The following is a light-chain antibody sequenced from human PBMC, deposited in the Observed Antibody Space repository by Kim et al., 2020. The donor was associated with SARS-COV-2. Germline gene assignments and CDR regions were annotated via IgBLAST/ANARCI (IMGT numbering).Light chain of an antibody. CDR2: VGTGGIVG. CDR3: GADHGSGSNFAWV. V-gene: IGLV9-49*01. CDR1: SGYSNYK. J-gene: IGLJ3*02. Sequence: QPVLTQPPSASASLGASVTLTRTLSSGYSNYKVDWYQQRPGKGPRFVMRVGTGGIVGSKGDGIPDRFSVLGSGLNRYLTIKNIQEEDESDYHCGADHGSGSNFAWVFGGGTQLTVL.